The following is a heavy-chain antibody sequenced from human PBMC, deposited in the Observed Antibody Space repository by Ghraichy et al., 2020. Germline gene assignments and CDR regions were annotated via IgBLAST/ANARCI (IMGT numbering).Heavy chain of an antibody. CDR2: ISGSGGST. J-gene: IGHJ4*02. Sequence: GGSLRLSCAASGFTFSSYAMSWVRQAPGKGLEWVSAISGSGGSTYYADSVKGRFTISRDNSKNTLYLQINSLRAEDTAVYYCAKVPANYYDSSGYYIDYWGQGTLVTVSS. V-gene: IGHV3-23*01. D-gene: IGHD3-22*01. CDR1: GFTFSSYA. CDR3: AKVPANYYDSSGYYIDY.